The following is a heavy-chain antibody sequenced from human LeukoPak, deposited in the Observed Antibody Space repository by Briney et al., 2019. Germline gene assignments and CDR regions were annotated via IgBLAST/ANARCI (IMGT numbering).Heavy chain of an antibody. CDR1: GGSISSGGYY. CDR3: ARDLSCSSTRCSGDYYYYYYYMDV. CDR2: IYHSGST. J-gene: IGHJ6*03. V-gene: IGHV4-30-2*01. Sequence: PSETLSLTCTVSGGSISSGGYYWSWIRQPPGKGLEWIGYIYHSGSTYYSPSLKSRVTISVDRSKNQFSLKLSSVTAADTAVYYCARDLSCSSTRCSGDYYYYYYYMDVWGKGTTVTVSS. D-gene: IGHD2-2*01.